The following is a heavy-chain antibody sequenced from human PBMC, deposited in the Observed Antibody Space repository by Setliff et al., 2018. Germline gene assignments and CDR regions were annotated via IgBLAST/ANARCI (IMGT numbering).Heavy chain of an antibody. CDR1: GFTFSSDP. V-gene: IGHV3-72*01. J-gene: IGHJ4*02. CDR3: AKDSRSHGHFEGDCYFDY. CDR2: IRNKDNSYTT. D-gene: IGHD2-15*01. Sequence: GGSLRLSCAASGFTFSSDPMNWVRQAPGKGLEWVGRIRNKDNSYTTEYAASVKGRFTISRDDSKNSLYLQMNGLKTEDRAVYYCAKDSRSHGHFEGDCYFDYWGQGTPVTVSS.